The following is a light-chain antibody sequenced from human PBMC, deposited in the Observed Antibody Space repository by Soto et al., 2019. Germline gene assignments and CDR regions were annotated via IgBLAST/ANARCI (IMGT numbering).Light chain of an antibody. CDR1: TSDIGGYNY. Sequence: QSVLTQPASVSGSPGQSITISCTGSTSDIGGYNYVSWYQQHPGKAPILLIYDDSYRPSGISDRFSGSKSGNTASLTISGLQPEDEADYYCSSYGASSTLFGGGTKVTVL. CDR2: DDS. CDR3: SSYGASSTL. J-gene: IGLJ2*01. V-gene: IGLV2-14*03.